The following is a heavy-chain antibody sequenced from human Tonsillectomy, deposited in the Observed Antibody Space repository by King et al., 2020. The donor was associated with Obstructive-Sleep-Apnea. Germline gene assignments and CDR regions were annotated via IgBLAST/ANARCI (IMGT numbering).Heavy chain of an antibody. CDR2: ISSSGNTI. J-gene: IGHJ1*01. V-gene: IGHV3-11*01. CDR3: ARDRAPEYFQH. CDR1: GFTFSDYY. Sequence: VQLVESGGGLVKPGGSLRLSCAASGFTFSDYYMNWIRQAPGKGLEWVSYISSSGNTIYHADSVKGRFTISRDNAKNSLYLQMNRLRAEDTAVYYCARDRAPEYFQHWGQGTLVTVSS. D-gene: IGHD3-10*01.